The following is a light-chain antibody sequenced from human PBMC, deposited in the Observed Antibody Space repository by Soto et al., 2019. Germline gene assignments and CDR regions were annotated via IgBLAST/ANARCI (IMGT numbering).Light chain of an antibody. Sequence: IVMTQSPATLPVSPGERATLSCRASQSVSSNLAWYQQKPGQAPRLLIYGASTRATGIPARFSGSGSGTDFTLTISSLEPEDFALYYCQQYGSSPQTFGQGTKVDIK. J-gene: IGKJ1*01. V-gene: IGKV3-15*01. CDR2: GAS. CDR1: QSVSSN. CDR3: QQYGSSPQT.